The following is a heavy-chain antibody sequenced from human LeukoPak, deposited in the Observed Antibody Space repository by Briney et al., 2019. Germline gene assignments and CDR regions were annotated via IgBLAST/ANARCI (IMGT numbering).Heavy chain of an antibody. J-gene: IGHJ4*02. CDR1: GGSISSNY. Sequence: SETLTPTCTVSGGSISSNYWNWIRQPPGKGLEWIGYIYYSGTTSYNASLKSRVTISVDTSKNQFSLNLNSVTAADTAVYYCARGLRVGNTGYYFDYWGQGTLVTVSS. CDR2: IYYSGTT. CDR3: ARGLRVGNTGYYFDY. D-gene: IGHD1-26*01. V-gene: IGHV4-59*01.